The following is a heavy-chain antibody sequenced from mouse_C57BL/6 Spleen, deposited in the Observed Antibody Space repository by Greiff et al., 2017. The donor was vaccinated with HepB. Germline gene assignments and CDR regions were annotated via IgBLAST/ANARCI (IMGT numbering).Heavy chain of an antibody. CDR2: IWSDGST. Sequence: VQVVESGPGLVAPSQSLSITCTVSGFSLTSYGVHWVRQPPGKGLEWLVVIWSDGSTTYNSALKSRLSISKDNSKSQVFLKMNSLQTDDTAMYYWARHGHGSSHWYFDVWGTGTTVTVSS. CDR1: GFSLTSYG. J-gene: IGHJ1*03. CDR3: ARHGHGSSHWYFDV. D-gene: IGHD1-1*01. V-gene: IGHV2-6-1*01.